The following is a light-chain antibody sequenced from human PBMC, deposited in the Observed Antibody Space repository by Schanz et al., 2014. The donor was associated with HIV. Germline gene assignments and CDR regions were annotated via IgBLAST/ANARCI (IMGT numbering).Light chain of an antibody. CDR1: QSVSSN. Sequence: EIVLTQSPATLSVSPGETATLSCRASQSVSSNLAWHQQKPGQAPRLLIYDTSNRVTGIPDRFSGSGSGTDFALTISRLEPADFAVYYCQQYGSSPPWTFGQGTKVEIK. CDR3: QQYGSSPPWT. V-gene: IGKV3-20*01. J-gene: IGKJ1*01. CDR2: DTS.